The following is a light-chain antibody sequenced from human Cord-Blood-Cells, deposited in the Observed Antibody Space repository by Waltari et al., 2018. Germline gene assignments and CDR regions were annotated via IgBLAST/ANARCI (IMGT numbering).Light chain of an antibody. Sequence: DIQMTQSPSSLSASVGDRVTITCQASQDISNYLNWYQQKPGKAPKLLIYDASNLKTGVPSRFSGSGSGTDFTFTISSLQPEDIATYYCQQYDNLPLPFGQGTRLEIK. CDR3: QQYDNLPLP. V-gene: IGKV1-33*01. J-gene: IGKJ5*01. CDR1: QDISNY. CDR2: DAS.